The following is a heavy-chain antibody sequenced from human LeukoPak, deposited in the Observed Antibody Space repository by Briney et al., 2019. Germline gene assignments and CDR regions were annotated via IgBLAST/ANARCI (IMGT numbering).Heavy chain of an antibody. D-gene: IGHD1-26*01. Sequence: SETLSLTCTVSGGSISSGGYYWSWIRQHPGKGLEWIGYIYYSGSTYYNPSLKSRVTISVDTSKNQFSLKLSSVTAADTAVYYCAGDRRGATTIAWYFDLWGRGTLVTVSS. CDR3: AGDRRGATTIAWYFDL. J-gene: IGHJ2*01. CDR2: IYYSGST. V-gene: IGHV4-31*03. CDR1: GGSISSGGYY.